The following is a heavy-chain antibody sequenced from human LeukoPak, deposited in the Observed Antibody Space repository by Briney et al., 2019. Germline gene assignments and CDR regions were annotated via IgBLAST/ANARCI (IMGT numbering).Heavy chain of an antibody. CDR1: GGSISSGDYY. V-gene: IGHV4-30-4*01. CDR3: ARGDDIVTGYYLDY. J-gene: IGHJ4*02. CDR2: IHYSGYT. Sequence: PSETLSLICTVSGGSISSGDYYWSWIRQPPGKRLEWIGYIHYSGYTYYNPSLKSRVTISVDTSKNQFSLKLSSVTAADTAVYYCARGDDIVTGYYLDYWGQGTLVTVSS. D-gene: IGHD3-9*01.